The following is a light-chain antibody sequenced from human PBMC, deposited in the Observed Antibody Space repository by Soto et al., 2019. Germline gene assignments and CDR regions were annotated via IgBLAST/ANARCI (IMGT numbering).Light chain of an antibody. CDR1: QSVGTS. CDR3: QQYRDWPRT. Sequence: EIVMTQSPATLSVSPGERATLSCRASQSVGTSLAWYQQKPGQAPSLLIFSASTRATGIPARFSGSGSGTAFTLTISSLQSEDFAAYYCQQYRDWPRTFGQGTKVEIK. J-gene: IGKJ1*01. CDR2: SAS. V-gene: IGKV3-15*01.